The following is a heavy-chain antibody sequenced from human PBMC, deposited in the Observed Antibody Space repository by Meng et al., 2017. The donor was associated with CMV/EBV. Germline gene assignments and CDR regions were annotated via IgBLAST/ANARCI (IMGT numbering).Heavy chain of an antibody. CDR3: ARRYGSGSYWFDP. Sequence: KGSGYSVTSDWIGWGRQMPGKGLEWMGIIYPGDSDTRYSPSFQGQVTISADKSISTAYLQWSSLKASDTAMYYCARRYGSGSYWFDPWGQGTLVTVSS. J-gene: IGHJ5*02. CDR2: IYPGDSDT. D-gene: IGHD3-10*01. CDR1: GYSVTSDW. V-gene: IGHV5-51*01.